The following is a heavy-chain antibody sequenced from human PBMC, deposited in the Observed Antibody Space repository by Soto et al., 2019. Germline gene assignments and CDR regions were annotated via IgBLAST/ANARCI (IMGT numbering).Heavy chain of an antibody. V-gene: IGHV3-23*01. CDR3: AKRMYYYGSGSTFQGYYYMDV. J-gene: IGHJ6*03. D-gene: IGHD3-10*01. Sequence: GGSLRLSCAASGFTFSSYAMSWVRQAPGKGLEWVSAISGSGGSTYYADSVKGRFTISRDNSKNTLYLQMNSLRAEDTAVYYCAKRMYYYGSGSTFQGYYYMDVWGKGTTVTVSS. CDR2: ISGSGGST. CDR1: GFTFSSYA.